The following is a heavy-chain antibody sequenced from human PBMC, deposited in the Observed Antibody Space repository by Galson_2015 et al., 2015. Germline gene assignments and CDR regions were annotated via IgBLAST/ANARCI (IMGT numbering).Heavy chain of an antibody. V-gene: IGHV3-73*01. CDR2: IRSKANSYAT. CDR3: TRLNTDYYDSSGYYNERDY. Sequence: SLRLSCAASGFTFSGSAMHWVRQASGKGLEWVGRIRSKANSYATAYAASVKGRFTISRDDSKNTAYLQTNSLKTEDTAVYYCTRLNTDYYDSSGYYNERDYWGQGTLVTVSS. CDR1: GFTFSGSA. D-gene: IGHD3-22*01. J-gene: IGHJ4*02.